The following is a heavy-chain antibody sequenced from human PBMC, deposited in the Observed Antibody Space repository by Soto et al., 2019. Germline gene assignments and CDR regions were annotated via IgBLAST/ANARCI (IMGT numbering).Heavy chain of an antibody. CDR2: IYYSGST. Sequence: QLQLQESGPGLVKPSETLSLNCTVSGGSISSSSYYWGWIRQPPGKGLEWIGSIYYSGSTYYNPSLKSRVTISVDTSKNQFCLKLSSVTAADTAVYYCARPDFYDSSGYFDYWGQGTLVTVSS. CDR1: GGSISSSSYY. D-gene: IGHD3-22*01. CDR3: ARPDFYDSSGYFDY. J-gene: IGHJ4*02. V-gene: IGHV4-39*01.